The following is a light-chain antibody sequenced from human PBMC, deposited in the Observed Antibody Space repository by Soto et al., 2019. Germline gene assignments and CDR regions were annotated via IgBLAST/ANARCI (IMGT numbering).Light chain of an antibody. CDR1: QTVRNNY. V-gene: IGKV3-20*01. CDR2: DAS. Sequence: EFVLTQSPGTLSLSPGERATLSCRASQTVRNNYLAWYQQKPGQAPRLLIYDASSRATGIPDRFSGSGSGTDFTLTISRLEPEDFAVYYCQQYGSSPPRVTFGPGTKVDIK. J-gene: IGKJ3*01. CDR3: QQYGSSPPRVT.